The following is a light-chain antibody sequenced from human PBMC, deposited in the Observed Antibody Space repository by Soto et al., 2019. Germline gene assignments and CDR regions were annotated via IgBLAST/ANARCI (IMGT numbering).Light chain of an antibody. V-gene: IGKV1-39*01. CDR3: QQSYSTPLT. CDR2: AAS. Sequence: DIQMTQSPSSLSASVGDRVTITCRASQSISSYLNWYQQKPGKAPKLLIYAASSLQSGVPSRFSGSVSGTDFTLTICSLQPEDFATYYCQQSYSTPLTFGGGTKVEIK. J-gene: IGKJ4*01. CDR1: QSISSY.